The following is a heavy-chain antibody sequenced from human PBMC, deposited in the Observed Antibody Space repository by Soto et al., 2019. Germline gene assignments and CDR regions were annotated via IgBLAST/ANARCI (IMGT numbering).Heavy chain of an antibody. CDR1: GFTLSGYY. Sequence: GGSLRLSCVASGFTLSGYYMNWVRQAPGKGLEWVSYISSASHTIYYADSVKGRFTISRDNSQNTVYLQMNSLRAEDTAVYYCAKERSLVVTAMDVWGQGTTVTVSS. V-gene: IGHV3-48*01. D-gene: IGHD2-21*02. CDR2: ISSASHTI. J-gene: IGHJ6*02. CDR3: AKERSLVVTAMDV.